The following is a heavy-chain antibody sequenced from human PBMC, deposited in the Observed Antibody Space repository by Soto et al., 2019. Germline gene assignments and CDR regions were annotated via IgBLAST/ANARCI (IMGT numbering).Heavy chain of an antibody. CDR2: IGRRANNYAT. CDR1: GFTFSGSV. CDR3: TRLYSSGFDY. V-gene: IGHV3-73*01. J-gene: IGHJ4*02. Sequence: GGSLRLSCAASGFTFSGSVIHWVRQASGKGLEWVGHIGRRANNYATTYAASVKGRFSISRDDSENTAYLQMNSLKSEDTAVHYCTRLYSSGFDYWGQGALVTVSS. D-gene: IGHD6-19*01.